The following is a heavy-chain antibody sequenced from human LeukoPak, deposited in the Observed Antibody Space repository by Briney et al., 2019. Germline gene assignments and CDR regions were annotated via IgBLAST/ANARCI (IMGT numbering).Heavy chain of an antibody. Sequence: GGSLRLSCAASGFTFDDYGMSWVRQAPGKGLEWVSGINWNGGSTGYADSVKGRFTISRDNAKNSLYLQMNSLRAEDTALYYCARDKDYCGGDCYTGNYYYYMDVWGKGTTVTVSS. V-gene: IGHV3-20*04. CDR3: ARDKDYCGGDCYTGNYYYYMDV. CDR1: GFTFDDYG. J-gene: IGHJ6*03. D-gene: IGHD2-21*02. CDR2: INWNGGST.